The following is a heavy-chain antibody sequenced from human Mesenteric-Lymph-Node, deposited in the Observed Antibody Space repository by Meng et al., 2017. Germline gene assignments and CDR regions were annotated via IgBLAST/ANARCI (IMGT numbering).Heavy chain of an antibody. J-gene: IGHJ4*02. V-gene: IGHV3-74*01. Sequence: GGSLRLSCEASGFTFNTYWMHWVRQAPGKGLLWVSRIHGDGSTPRYADSVWGRFAISRDNAKNTLYLQMNNLRAEDTAVHFCARRSAAGGFLDYWGQGTLVTVSS. CDR2: IHGDGSTP. CDR3: ARRSAAGGFLDY. D-gene: IGHD6-13*01. CDR1: GFTFNTYW.